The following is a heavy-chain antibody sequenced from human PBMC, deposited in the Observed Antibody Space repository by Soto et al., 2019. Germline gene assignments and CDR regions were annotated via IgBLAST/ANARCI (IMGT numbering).Heavy chain of an antibody. CDR3: ATSGYSYGSAYDAFDI. V-gene: IGHV1-46*01. Sequence: APVKVSSKASRYTFTSYYMHWVXQAPGQGLEWMGIINPSGGSTSYAQKFQGRVTMTRDTSTSTVYMELSSLRSEDTAVYYCATSGYSYGSAYDAFDIWGQGTMVTVSS. D-gene: IGHD5-18*01. CDR2: INPSGGST. CDR1: RYTFTSYY. J-gene: IGHJ3*02.